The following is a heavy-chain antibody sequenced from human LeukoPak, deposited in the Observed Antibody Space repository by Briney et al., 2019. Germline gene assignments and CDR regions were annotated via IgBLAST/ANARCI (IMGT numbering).Heavy chain of an antibody. Sequence: SETLSLTCTVSGGSISSYYWSWIRQPPGKGLEWIGYIYYSGSTNYNPSLKSRVTISVDTSKNQFPLKLSSVTAADTAVYYCARSIAAHGAFDIWGQGTMVTVSS. CDR3: ARSIAAHGAFDI. D-gene: IGHD6-6*01. CDR2: IYYSGST. V-gene: IGHV4-59*12. J-gene: IGHJ3*02. CDR1: GGSISSYY.